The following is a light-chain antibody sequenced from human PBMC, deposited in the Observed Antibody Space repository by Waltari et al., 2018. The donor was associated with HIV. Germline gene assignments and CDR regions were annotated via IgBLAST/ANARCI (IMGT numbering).Light chain of an antibody. J-gene: IGKJ3*01. CDR1: QSVSSY. Sequence: EIVLTQSPATLSLSPGERATLSCRASQSVSSYLAWYQQKPGQAPRLLIYDASNRATGIPARFSGSGSGTDFTLTISSLEPEDFAVYYCQQRSNWPPRGRFTFGPGTKVDIK. CDR3: QQRSNWPPRGRFT. CDR2: DAS. V-gene: IGKV3-11*01.